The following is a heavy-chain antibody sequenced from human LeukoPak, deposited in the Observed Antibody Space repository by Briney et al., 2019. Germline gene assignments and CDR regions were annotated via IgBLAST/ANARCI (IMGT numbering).Heavy chain of an antibody. CDR1: GFTFSSYW. J-gene: IGHJ4*02. D-gene: IGHD6-19*01. CDR2: IKQDGSEK. Sequence: GGSLRLSCAASGFTFSSYWMSWVRQAPGKGLEWVANIKQDGSEKYYVDSVKGRFTNSRDNSKNTLYLHMTTLRAEDTAVYYCAKDLNAVGPFDSWGQGTLVTVSS. CDR3: AKDLNAVGPFDS. V-gene: IGHV3-7*03.